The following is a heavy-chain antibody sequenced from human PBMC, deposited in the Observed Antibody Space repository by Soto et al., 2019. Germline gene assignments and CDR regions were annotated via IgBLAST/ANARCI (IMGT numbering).Heavy chain of an antibody. Sequence: SETLSLTCTVSGGSISSYYWSWIRQPPGKGLEWIGYAYYSGDTGYNPSLKSRVTMAVDTSKNQVSLKLSSVTAADTAVYYCARDRSTYGGGGTGEVKENWFDPWGQGALVTVSS. CDR2: AYYSGDT. CDR3: ARDRSTYGGGGTGEVKENWFDP. J-gene: IGHJ5*02. V-gene: IGHV4-59*01. CDR1: GGSISSYY. D-gene: IGHD2-8*01.